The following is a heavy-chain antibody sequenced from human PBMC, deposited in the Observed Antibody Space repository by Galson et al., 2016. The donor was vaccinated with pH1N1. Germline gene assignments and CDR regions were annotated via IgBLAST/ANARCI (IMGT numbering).Heavy chain of an antibody. CDR1: GFTFDEYA. D-gene: IGHD3-10*01. CDR3: AKNMRGWFGESLFDY. CDR2: VNWNSGDI. V-gene: IGHV3-9*01. J-gene: IGHJ4*02. Sequence: LRLSCAASGFTFDEYAMHWVRQAPGRGLEWVSGVNWNSGDIRYADSVKGRFAISRDNAGNSLYLQMNSLRAEDTALYYCAKNMRGWFGESLFDYWGQGTLVTVSS.